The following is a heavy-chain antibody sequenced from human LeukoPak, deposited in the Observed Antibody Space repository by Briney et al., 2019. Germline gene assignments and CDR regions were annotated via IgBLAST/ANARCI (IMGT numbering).Heavy chain of an antibody. CDR2: ISAHNGNT. CDR3: ARDLLSGYYDFWSGYSANWFDP. CDR1: GYTFTSYG. Sequence: GGSVKVSCKASGYTFTSYGISWVRQAPGQGLEWMGWISAHNGNTNYAQKLQGRVTMTTDTSTSTAYMELRSLRSDDTAVYYCARDLLSGYYDFWSGYSANWFDPWGQGTLVTVSS. J-gene: IGHJ5*02. D-gene: IGHD3-3*01. V-gene: IGHV1-18*01.